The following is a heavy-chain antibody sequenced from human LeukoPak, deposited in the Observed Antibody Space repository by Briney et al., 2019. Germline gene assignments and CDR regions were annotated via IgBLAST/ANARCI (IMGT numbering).Heavy chain of an antibody. CDR2: IYPSDGST. V-gene: IGHV1-46*01. Sequence: ASVKVSCKASGYSFTSNYIHWVRQAPEQGLEWMGMIYPSDGSTSYAQKFQGRVTVTRDTSTSTVHMELSGLRSEDTAVYYCARDQEAFDYWDQGTLVTVSS. J-gene: IGHJ4*02. CDR3: ARDQEAFDY. CDR1: GYSFTSNY.